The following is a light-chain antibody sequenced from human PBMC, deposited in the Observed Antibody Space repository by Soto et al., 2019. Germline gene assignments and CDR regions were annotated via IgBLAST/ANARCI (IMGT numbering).Light chain of an antibody. CDR2: GAS. CDR1: QSVNSH. CDR3: QQYNKWPGT. Sequence: SPAKVPVCPGERATLSCRTSQSVNSHLAWYQHKPGQAPRLLIYGASSRATGIPTRFSGSGSGTEFTLTIDSMQSEDFAIYFCQQYNKWPGTFGGGTKVDIK. J-gene: IGKJ4*01. V-gene: IGKV3-15*01.